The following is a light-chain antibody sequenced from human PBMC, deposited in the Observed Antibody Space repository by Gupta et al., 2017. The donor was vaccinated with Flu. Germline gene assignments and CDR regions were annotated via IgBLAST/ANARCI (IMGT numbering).Light chain of an antibody. Sequence: ERATLSSSATRTISSYFALSRQQPSQVHRLLIYNASTTATATPTRYSGSGTGSDLALTISSLGPEAFAFYFYRRHGNWPPYTFGQGTKVEIK. CDR2: NAS. CDR3: RRHGNWPPYT. CDR1: RTISSY. V-gene: IGKV3-11*01. J-gene: IGKJ2*01.